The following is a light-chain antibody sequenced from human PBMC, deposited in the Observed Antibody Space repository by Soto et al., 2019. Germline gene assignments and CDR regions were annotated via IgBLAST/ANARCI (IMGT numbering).Light chain of an antibody. CDR2: DAS. J-gene: IGKJ1*01. V-gene: IGKV1-5*01. Sequence: DIQMTQSPSTLSAFVGDRVTITCRTSQSISWWLAWYQQKPGKAPKLLIYDASSLESGVPSRFSGSGSGTDFTLTISGLQPNDFATYYCQQYNTYSRTFGQGTKVDI. CDR3: QQYNTYSRT. CDR1: QSISWW.